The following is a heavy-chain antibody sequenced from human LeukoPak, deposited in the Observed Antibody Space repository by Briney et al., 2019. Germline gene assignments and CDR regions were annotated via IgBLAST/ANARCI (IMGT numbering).Heavy chain of an antibody. V-gene: IGHV4-61*01. CDR2: IYYSGST. CDR3: ARDSCGGGSCYPGY. CDR1: GGSVSSASYY. D-gene: IGHD2-15*01. Sequence: PSETLSLTCTVSGGSVSSASYYWSWIRQPPGKGLEWIGYIYYSGSTNYNPSLKSRVTISVDTSKNQFSLKLSSVTAADTAVYYCARDSCGGGSCYPGYWGQGTLVTVSS. J-gene: IGHJ4*02.